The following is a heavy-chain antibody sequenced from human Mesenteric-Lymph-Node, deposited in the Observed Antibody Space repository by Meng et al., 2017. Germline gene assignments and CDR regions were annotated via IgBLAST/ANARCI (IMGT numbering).Heavy chain of an antibody. CDR2: ISGSDDST. J-gene: IGHJ4*02. CDR1: GFTFSNYA. D-gene: IGHD3-22*01. CDR3: AKDVTMIVVVIDY. Sequence: GGSLRLSCAASGFTFSNYAMTWVRQAPGKGLEWVSAISGSDDSTYYADSVKGRFTISRDNSKNTLYLQMNSLRAEDTAVYYCAKDVTMIVVVIDYWGQGTLVTVSS. V-gene: IGHV3-23*01.